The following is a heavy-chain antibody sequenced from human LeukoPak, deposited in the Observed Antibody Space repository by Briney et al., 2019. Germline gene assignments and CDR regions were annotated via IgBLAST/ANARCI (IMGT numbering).Heavy chain of an antibody. J-gene: IGHJ5*02. CDR2: ISSSSSTI. Sequence: GGSLRLSCAACGFTFSSYSMNWVRQAPGKGLEWVSYISSSSSTIYYADSVKGRFTISRDNAKNSLYLQMNSLRAEDTAVYYCARAGYSYGYNWFDPWGQGTLVTVSS. CDR3: ARAGYSYGYNWFDP. D-gene: IGHD5-18*01. V-gene: IGHV3-48*01. CDR1: GFTFSSYS.